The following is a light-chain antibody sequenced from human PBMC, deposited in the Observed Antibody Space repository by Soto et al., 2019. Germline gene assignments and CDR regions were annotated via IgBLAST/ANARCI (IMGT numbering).Light chain of an antibody. CDR2: KVS. J-gene: IGKJ1*01. Sequence: DIVMTQTPLSSPVTLGQAACISCRSSQSLVHNDGNTYLSWFHQRPGQPPRLLIYKVSDRFSGVPDRFSGSGAGTDFTLTISRVEAEDVGVYYYMLATQSTWPFGQGTKVEIK. V-gene: IGKV2-24*01. CDR1: QSLVHNDGNTY. CDR3: MLATQSTWP.